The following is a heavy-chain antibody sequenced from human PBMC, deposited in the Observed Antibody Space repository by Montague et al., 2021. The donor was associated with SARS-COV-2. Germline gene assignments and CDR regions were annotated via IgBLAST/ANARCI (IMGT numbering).Heavy chain of an antibody. CDR1: GGSISSSSYY. D-gene: IGHD3-10*01. Sequence: SETLSLTCTVSGGSISSSSYYWGWVRQPPEKGLEWIGSIYYSGSTYYNPSLKSRVTISVDTSKNQFSLKLSSVTAADTAVYYCARESGSGSYLDYWGQGTLVTVSS. CDR3: ARESGSGSYLDY. CDR2: IYYSGST. V-gene: IGHV4-39*01. J-gene: IGHJ4*02.